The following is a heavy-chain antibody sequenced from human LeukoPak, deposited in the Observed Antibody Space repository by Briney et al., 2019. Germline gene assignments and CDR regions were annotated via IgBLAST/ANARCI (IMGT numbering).Heavy chain of an antibody. J-gene: IGHJ4*02. V-gene: IGHV1-69*01. CDR2: IIPIFGTA. CDR3: ARCSYYDILTGYYGGNFDY. Sequence: SSVKVSCKASGGTFSSYAISWVRQAPGQGLEWMGGIIPIFGTANYAQKFQGRVTITADESTSTAYMELSSLRYEDTAVYYCARCSYYDILTGYYGGNFDYWGQGTLVTVSS. CDR1: GGTFSSYA. D-gene: IGHD3-9*01.